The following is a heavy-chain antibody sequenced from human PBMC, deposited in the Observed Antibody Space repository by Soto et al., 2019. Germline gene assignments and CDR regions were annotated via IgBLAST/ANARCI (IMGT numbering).Heavy chain of an antibody. D-gene: IGHD3-22*01. CDR2: INAGNGKT. J-gene: IGHJ5*02. V-gene: IGHV1-3*01. CDR1: GYTFTSYA. CDR3: AREFYYSSNWFDP. Sequence: ASVKDSCKASGYTFTSYAMHWVRQAPGQRLEWMGWINAGNGKTKYSQKFQGRVTITRDTSASTAYMELSSLRSEETAVYYCAREFYYSSNWFDPWGQANLVTVSS.